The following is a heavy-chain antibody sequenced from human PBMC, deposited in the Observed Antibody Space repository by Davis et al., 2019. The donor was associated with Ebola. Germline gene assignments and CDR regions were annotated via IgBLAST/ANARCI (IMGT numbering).Heavy chain of an antibody. J-gene: IGHJ6*02. CDR1: GYAFTSYD. Sequence: AASVKVSCKASGYAFTSYDINWVRQATGQGPEWMGWMNPNSGNTGYVERFQGRVTMSRNTSISTAYMELSSLRSEDTAVYYCARSGVRGYYNGMDVWGQGTTVTVSS. V-gene: IGHV1-8*01. D-gene: IGHD1-14*01. CDR3: ARSGVRGYYNGMDV. CDR2: MNPNSGNT.